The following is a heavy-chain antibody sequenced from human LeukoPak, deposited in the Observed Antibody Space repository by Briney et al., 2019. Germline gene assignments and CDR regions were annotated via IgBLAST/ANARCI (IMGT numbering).Heavy chain of an antibody. J-gene: IGHJ4*02. Sequence: GGSLRLSCAASGFTFSDYGMSWVRQTPGKGLEWVSPISGDCGDTHYADSVKGRFTISRDNSKNTLYLQMSSLRAEDTAVYYCARDGPAPYYDFWSGPAHFDYWGQGTLVTVS. CDR2: ISGDCGDT. D-gene: IGHD3-3*01. V-gene: IGHV3-23*01. CDR1: GFTFSDYG. CDR3: ARDGPAPYYDFWSGPAHFDY.